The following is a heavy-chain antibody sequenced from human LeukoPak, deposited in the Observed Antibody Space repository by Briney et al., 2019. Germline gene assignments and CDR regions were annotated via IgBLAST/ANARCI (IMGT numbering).Heavy chain of an antibody. CDR1: GGSISSYY. D-gene: IGHD6-19*01. CDR3: ARVYSSGWYTPQLPFDP. CDR2: IYTSGST. J-gene: IGHJ5*02. V-gene: IGHV4-4*07. Sequence: SETLSLTCTVSGGSISSYYWSWIRQPAGKGLEWIGRIYTSGSTNYNPSLKSRVTMSVDTSKNQFSLKLSSVTAADTAVYYWARVYSSGWYTPQLPFDPWGQGTLVTVSS.